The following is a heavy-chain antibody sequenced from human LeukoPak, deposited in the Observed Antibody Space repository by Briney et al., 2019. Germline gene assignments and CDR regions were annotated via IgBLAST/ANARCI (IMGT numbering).Heavy chain of an antibody. D-gene: IGHD3-16*01. CDR3: ARVKVVPYDYVWGRRDAFDI. V-gene: IGHV4-38-2*02. J-gene: IGHJ3*02. CDR1: GYSISSGYY. Sequence: PSETLSLTCTVSGYSISSGYYWGWIRQPPGKGLEWIGSIYHSGSTYYNPSLKSRVTISVDTSKNQFSLKLSSVTAADTAVYYCARVKVVPYDYVWGRRDAFDIWGQGTMVTVSS. CDR2: IYHSGST.